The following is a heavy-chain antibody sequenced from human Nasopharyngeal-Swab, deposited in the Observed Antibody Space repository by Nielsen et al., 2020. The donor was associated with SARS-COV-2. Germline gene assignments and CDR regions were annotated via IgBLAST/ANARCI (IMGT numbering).Heavy chain of an antibody. V-gene: IGHV1-8*02. CDR2: INPNSGNT. Sequence: ASVKVSCKASGYTFTGYYMHWVRQAPGQGLEWMGRINPNSGNTGYAQKFQGRVTMTRNTSISTAYMELSSLRSEDTAVYYCARASSGDNLIDYWGQGTLVTVSS. CDR3: ARASSGDNLIDY. CDR1: GYTFTGYY. J-gene: IGHJ4*02. D-gene: IGHD2-21*02.